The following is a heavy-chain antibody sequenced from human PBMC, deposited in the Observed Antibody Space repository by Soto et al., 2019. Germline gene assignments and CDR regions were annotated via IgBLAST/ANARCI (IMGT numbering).Heavy chain of an antibody. CDR1: GFTFSSYA. Sequence: HVQLVESVGGVVQPGRSLRLSCAASGFTFSSYAMHWVRQAPGKGLEWVAVISYDGSNKYYADSVKGRFTISRDNSKNTLYLQMNSLSAEDTAVYYCARDPVAYCGGDCRTFDYWGQGTLVTVSS. CDR2: ISYDGSNK. D-gene: IGHD2-21*02. J-gene: IGHJ4*02. V-gene: IGHV3-30-3*01. CDR3: ARDPVAYCGGDCRTFDY.